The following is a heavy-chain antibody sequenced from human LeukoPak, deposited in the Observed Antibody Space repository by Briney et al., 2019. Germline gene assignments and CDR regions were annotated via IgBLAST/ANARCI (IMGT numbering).Heavy chain of an antibody. CDR2: IYHSGST. V-gene: IGHV4-4*02. Sequence: SETLSLTCAVSGGSISSSNWWSWVRQPPGKGLEWIGSIYHSGSTYYNPSLKSRVTISVDTSKNQFSLKLSSVTAADTAVYYCAGGFGELWSDYWGQGTLVTVSS. CDR3: AGGFGELWSDY. CDR1: GGSISSSNW. D-gene: IGHD3-10*01. J-gene: IGHJ4*02.